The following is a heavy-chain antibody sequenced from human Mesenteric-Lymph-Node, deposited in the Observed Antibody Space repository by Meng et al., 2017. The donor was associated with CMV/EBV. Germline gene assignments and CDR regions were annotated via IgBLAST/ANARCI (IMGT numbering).Heavy chain of an antibody. Sequence: GGSLRLSCAASGFTFSSYWMHWVRQAPGKGLVWVSRINSDGSSTSYGDSVKGRFTISRDNSKNTLYLQMNSLRAEDTAVYYCARDLGYSDYYYYGMDVWGQGTTVTVSS. CDR3: ARDLGYSDYYYYGMDV. V-gene: IGHV3-74*01. CDR1: GFTFSSYW. CDR2: INSDGSST. D-gene: IGHD3-22*01. J-gene: IGHJ6*02.